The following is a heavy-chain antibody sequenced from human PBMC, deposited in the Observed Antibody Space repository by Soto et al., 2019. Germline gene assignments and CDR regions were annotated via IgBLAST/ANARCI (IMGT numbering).Heavy chain of an antibody. J-gene: IGHJ5*02. CDR3: ARGRGYSYGLDP. D-gene: IGHD5-18*01. CDR2: ISYSGTT. CDR1: GDSISSNNNY. V-gene: IGHV4-30-4*01. Sequence: QVQLQASGPGLVKPSQTLSLTCTVSGDSISSNNNYWSWIRQPPGEGLEWIGFISYSGTTSYSPSLKSRVAISLDTSKNQFSLSLSSVTAADTAVYYCARGRGYSYGLDPWGQGTLVTVSS.